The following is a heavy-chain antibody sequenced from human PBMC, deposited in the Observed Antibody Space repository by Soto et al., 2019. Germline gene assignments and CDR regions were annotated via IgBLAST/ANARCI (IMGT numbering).Heavy chain of an antibody. CDR2: IGCSNTDR. D-gene: IGHD1-26*01. Sequence: DVQLLQSGGGLVQPGGSLTLSCAASRFIFSDYAMHWVRQAPGKGLEWVSSIGCSNTDRYYADSVKGRFIISRDNSKNTMYSQMNRLRDKDTAVYYCAKDSVSYNGKWDWFDAWGQGTLVTVSS. V-gene: IGHV3-23*01. CDR3: AKDSVSYNGKWDWFDA. CDR1: RFIFSDYA. J-gene: IGHJ5*02.